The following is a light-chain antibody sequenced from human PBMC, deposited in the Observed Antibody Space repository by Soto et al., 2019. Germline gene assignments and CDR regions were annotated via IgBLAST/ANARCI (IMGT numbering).Light chain of an antibody. CDR3: QQRRNWPPIT. J-gene: IGKJ5*01. Sequence: IVLTQSQAPLSLSPLEISTLSCRASQSVSYYLAWYQQKPGQAPRLLIYDASNRATGIPARFSGSGSGTDFTLTISSLEPEDSAVYYCQQRRNWPPITFGQGTRLEIK. V-gene: IGKV3-11*01. CDR1: QSVSYY. CDR2: DAS.